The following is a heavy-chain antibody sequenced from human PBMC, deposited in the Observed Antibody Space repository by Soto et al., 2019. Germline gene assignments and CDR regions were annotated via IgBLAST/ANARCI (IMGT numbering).Heavy chain of an antibody. J-gene: IGHJ4*02. V-gene: IGHV4-31*03. Sequence: SETLSLTCTVSGGSINSGGYYWTWIRQHPGKGLELIGYIYYRGSTYYNSSLQSRVDFSIDTSKNQFSLKLSSVTAADTAVYYCARLYWSGYVYFDYWGQGALVTVSS. CDR1: GGSINSGGYY. CDR2: IYYRGST. D-gene: IGHD3-3*01. CDR3: ARLYWSGYVYFDY.